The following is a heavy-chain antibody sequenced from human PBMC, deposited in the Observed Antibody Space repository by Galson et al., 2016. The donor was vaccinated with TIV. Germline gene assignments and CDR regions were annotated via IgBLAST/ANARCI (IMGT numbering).Heavy chain of an antibody. V-gene: IGHV3-30-3*01. CDR2: ISHDGNNK. Sequence: SLRLSCAASGFTFSSYTFHWVRQTPGKGLEWVAIISHDGNNKDFAYSVEGRFTISRDSSKNTVFLQMNSLRLEDTAVYYCTRDGRGNWKYVDYFDYWGPGTVVTVSS. CDR1: GFTFSSYT. CDR3: TRDGRGNWKYVDYFDY. D-gene: IGHD1-7*01. J-gene: IGHJ4*02.